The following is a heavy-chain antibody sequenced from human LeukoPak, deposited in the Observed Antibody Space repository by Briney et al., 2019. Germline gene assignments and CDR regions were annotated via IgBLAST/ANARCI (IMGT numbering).Heavy chain of an antibody. V-gene: IGHV3-7*01. Sequence: GGSLRLSCTVSGFIFSDFSMSWVRQAPGKGPEWVAKMSEDGNEIFYVDSVKGRFTISRDNTKKSLYLQMNSLRAEDTAVYYCARDKFPLHYYYYMDVWGNGTTVTVSS. CDR2: MSEDGNEI. J-gene: IGHJ6*03. CDR3: ARDKFPLHYYYYMDV. CDR1: GFIFSDFS.